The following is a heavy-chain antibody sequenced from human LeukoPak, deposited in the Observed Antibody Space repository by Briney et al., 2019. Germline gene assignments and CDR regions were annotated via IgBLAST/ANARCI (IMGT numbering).Heavy chain of an antibody. CDR2: INHSGST. V-gene: IGHV4-34*01. Sequence: SETLSLTCAVYGQPFSGYYRRWISQPPGKGLEWMGEINHSGSTNYDPSLKSRDTISVDPAKIQFALELSAVSAADTAVYCCARDPERNWNYYGFDPWGQGTLVTVSS. CDR3: ARDPERNWNYYGFDP. J-gene: IGHJ5*02. CDR1: GQPFSGYY. D-gene: IGHD1-7*01.